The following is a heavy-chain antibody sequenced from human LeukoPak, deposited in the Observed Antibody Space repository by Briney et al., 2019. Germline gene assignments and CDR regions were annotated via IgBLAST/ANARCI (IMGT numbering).Heavy chain of an antibody. J-gene: IGHJ4*02. CDR1: GITFSNYN. CDR2: ITSSSSYT. CDR3: ARATQAYFDWLSPFDY. V-gene: IGHV3-21*04. Sequence: GGSLRLSCAAPGITFSNYNMNWVRQAPGKGLEWISAITSSSSYTFYADSVKGRFTISRDNAKNSLYLQMNSLRAEDTAVYYCARATQAYFDWLSPFDYWGQGTLVTVSS. D-gene: IGHD3-9*01.